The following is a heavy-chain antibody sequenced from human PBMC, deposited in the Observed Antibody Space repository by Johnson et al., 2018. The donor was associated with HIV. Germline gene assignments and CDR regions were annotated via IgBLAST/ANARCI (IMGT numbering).Heavy chain of an antibody. V-gene: IGHV3-30*02. J-gene: IGHJ3*02. CDR3: AKGSGSGWLRDAFDI. Sequence: VQLVESGGGVVQPGGSLRLSCAASGFTFSSNAIHCVRQAPGTGLAWVAFIVYDGSKKYYADSVKGRFTISRDNSQNTLYLDMNSLGAEDTAVYYCAKGSGSGWLRDAFDIWGQGTMVTVSS. CDR1: GFTFSSNA. CDR2: IVYDGSKK. D-gene: IGHD6-19*01.